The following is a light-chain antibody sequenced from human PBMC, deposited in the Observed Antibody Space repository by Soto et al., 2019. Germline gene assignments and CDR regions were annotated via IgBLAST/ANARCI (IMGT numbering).Light chain of an antibody. J-gene: IGLJ2*01. CDR2: EDN. CDR1: SNDVGSFNL. Sequence: QSVLTQPASVSGSPGQSITISCTGTSNDVGSFNLVSWYQQHPGKAPKFMIYEDNKRPSGVSNRFSGSKSGNTASLTISGLQAEDEADYYCCSYVGSNTLVFGGGTKVTVL. V-gene: IGLV2-23*01. CDR3: CSYVGSNTLV.